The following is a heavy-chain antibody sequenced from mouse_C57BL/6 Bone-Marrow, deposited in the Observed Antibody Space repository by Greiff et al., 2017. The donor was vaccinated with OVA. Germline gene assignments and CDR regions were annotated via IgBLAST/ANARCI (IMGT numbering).Heavy chain of an antibody. CDR1: GYAFSSYW. J-gene: IGHJ4*01. D-gene: IGHD2-12*01. V-gene: IGHV1-80*01. CDR3: ARSPYDWGGYAMDY. Sequence: QVQLQQSGAELVKPGASVKISCKASGYAFSSYWMNWVKQRPGKGLEWIGQIYPGDGDTNYNGKFKGKATLTADKSSSTAYMQLRSLTSEDSAVYFCARSPYDWGGYAMDYWGQGTSVTVSS. CDR2: IYPGDGDT.